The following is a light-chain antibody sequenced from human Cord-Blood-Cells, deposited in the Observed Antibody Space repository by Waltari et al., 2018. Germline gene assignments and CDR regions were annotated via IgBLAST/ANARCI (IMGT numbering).Light chain of an antibody. Sequence: LLTQPPSPSGTPGQRVTIPCSGSSSHIRSNTVNWYQHIPGTAPKLLIYSNNQRPSGVPDRFSGSKSGTSASLAISGLQSEDEADYYCAAWDDSLNGWVFGGGTKLTVL. CDR2: SNN. V-gene: IGLV1-44*01. CDR1: SSHIRSNT. J-gene: IGLJ3*02. CDR3: AAWDDSLNGWV.